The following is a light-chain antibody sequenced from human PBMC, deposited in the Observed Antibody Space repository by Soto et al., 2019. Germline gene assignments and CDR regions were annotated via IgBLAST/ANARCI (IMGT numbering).Light chain of an antibody. CDR1: TSNIGSHS. V-gene: IGLV1-44*01. CDR2: SNN. CDR3: SAWDDSLNGHLV. Sequence: QSVLIQPPSASGAPGQRVTIPCSGSTSNIGSHSVNWYKQLPGTAPKVVILSNNGRPSGVPDRISGSKSGASASLAISGLQVEDEAVYYCSAWDDSLNGHLVFGGGTKVTVL. J-gene: IGLJ2*01.